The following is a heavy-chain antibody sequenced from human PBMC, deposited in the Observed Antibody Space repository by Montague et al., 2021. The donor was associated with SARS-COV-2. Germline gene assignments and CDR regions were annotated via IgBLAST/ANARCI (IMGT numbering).Heavy chain of an antibody. CDR3: ARAPCVGDCNSLAIWFDP. CDR1: GYSIRSGYF. Sequence: ETLSLTCTVFGYSIRSGYFWAWLRQPPGKGLEWIGSIYHAGYIHYNPSLKSRVSISIDTSRNQISLRVTDVAAADTAVYYCARAPCVGDCNSLAIWFDPWGQGTLVSVSS. V-gene: IGHV4-38-2*02. CDR2: IYHAGYI. D-gene: IGHD2-21*02. J-gene: IGHJ5*02.